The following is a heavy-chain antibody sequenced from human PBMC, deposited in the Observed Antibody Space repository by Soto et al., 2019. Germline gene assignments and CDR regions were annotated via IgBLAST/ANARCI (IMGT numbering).Heavy chain of an antibody. V-gene: IGHV3-7*01. D-gene: IGHD2-15*01. Sequence: GGSLRLSCAASGFNIITYWMSWFRQAPGKGLEWVANIKQDGTQKYFLDSVKGRFTISRDNAKNSLYLEMSSLRPEDTAVYYCVRGGGHFVCWGQGTLVTVSS. CDR2: IKQDGTQK. J-gene: IGHJ4*02. CDR3: VRGGGHFVC. CDR1: GFNIITYW.